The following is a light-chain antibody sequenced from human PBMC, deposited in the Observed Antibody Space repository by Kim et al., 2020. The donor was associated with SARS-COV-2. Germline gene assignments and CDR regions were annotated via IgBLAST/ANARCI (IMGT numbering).Light chain of an antibody. J-gene: IGKJ5*01. CDR1: QRVSS. CDR3: QQHGSSPIT. CDR2: GAF. Sequence: SLSPGERATLSCRASQRVSSIAWYQQKPGQAPSLLISGAFTRATGIPDRFSGSGSGTDFTLTISRLEPEDFAVYFCQQHGSSPITFGQGTRLEIK. V-gene: IGKV3-20*01.